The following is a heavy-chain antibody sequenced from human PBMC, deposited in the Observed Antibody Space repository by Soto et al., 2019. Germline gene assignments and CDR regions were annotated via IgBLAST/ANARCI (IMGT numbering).Heavy chain of an antibody. CDR3: ASGNSSGWDYYYYYGMDV. D-gene: IGHD6-19*01. J-gene: IGHJ6*02. V-gene: IGHV4-39*01. Sequence: PSETLSLTCTVSGGSISSSSYYWGWIRQPPGKGLEWIGSIYYSGSTYYNPSLKSRVTISVDTSKNQFSLKLSSVTAADTAVYYCASGNSSGWDYYYYYGMDVWGQGTTVTVSS. CDR2: IYYSGST. CDR1: GGSISSSSYY.